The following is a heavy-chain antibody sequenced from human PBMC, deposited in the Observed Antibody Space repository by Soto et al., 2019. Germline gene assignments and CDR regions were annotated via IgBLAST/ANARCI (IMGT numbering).Heavy chain of an antibody. CDR3: AGVAV. D-gene: IGHD6-19*01. V-gene: IGHV3-7*05. CDR1: GFPFSSYW. CDR2: IKVDGSEK. Sequence: EVQLVESGGGLVQPGGSMRLSCAASGFPFSSYWRSWVRQAPGKGLEWVANIKVDGSEKYYVDSVKGRFTISRDNAKNSLYLQMNSLRAEDTAVYYCAGVAVRGQGTLVTVSS. J-gene: IGHJ4*02.